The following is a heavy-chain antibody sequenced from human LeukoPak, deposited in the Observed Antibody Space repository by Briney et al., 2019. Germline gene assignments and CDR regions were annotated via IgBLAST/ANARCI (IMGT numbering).Heavy chain of an antibody. CDR3: ARHSGLWLGELFIDY. Sequence: GESLKISCKGSGYSFTSYWIGWVRQMPGKGLEWMGIIYPGDSDTRYSPSFQGQVTISADKSISTAYLQWSSLKASDTAMYYCARHSGLWLGELFIDYWGQGTLVTVSS. D-gene: IGHD3-10*01. J-gene: IGHJ4*02. CDR1: GYSFTSYW. V-gene: IGHV5-51*01. CDR2: IYPGDSDT.